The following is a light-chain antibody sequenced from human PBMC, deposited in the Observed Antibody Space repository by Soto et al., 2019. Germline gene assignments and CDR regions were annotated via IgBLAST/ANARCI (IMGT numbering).Light chain of an antibody. CDR1: SSNIGAGYD. J-gene: IGLJ3*02. CDR2: GNS. Sequence: QSVLTQPSSVSGAPGQRVTISCTGSSSNIGAGYDVHWYQQLPGTAPKLLISGNSNRPSGVPDRFSGSKSGTSASLAITGLQAEDEADYYCQSYDSSLSGWVFGGGTKLTVL. CDR3: QSYDSSLSGWV. V-gene: IGLV1-40*01.